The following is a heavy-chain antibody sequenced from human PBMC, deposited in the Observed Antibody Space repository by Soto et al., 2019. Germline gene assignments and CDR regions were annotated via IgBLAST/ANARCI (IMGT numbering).Heavy chain of an antibody. CDR2: IGYDGSNK. V-gene: IGHV3-33*01. Sequence: QVQLVESGGGVVQPGRSLRLSCAASGFTFSSYGMHWVRQAPGKGLEWVAVIGYDGSNKYYADSVKGRFTIARDNSKNKLYLQMNSRRAEDTAVYYCARSPSQFLVYYYGMDVWGQGTTVTVSS. CDR1: GFTFSSYG. J-gene: IGHJ6*02. CDR3: ARSPSQFLVYYYGMDV. D-gene: IGHD2-21*01.